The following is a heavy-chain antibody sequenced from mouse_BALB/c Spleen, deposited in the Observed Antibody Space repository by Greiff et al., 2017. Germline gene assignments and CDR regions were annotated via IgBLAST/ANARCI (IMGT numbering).Heavy chain of an antibody. D-gene: IGHD2-10*01. CDR1: GYTFTSYY. Sequence: VQLHQSGAELVKPGASVKLSCKASGYTFTSYYMYWVKQRPGQGLEWIGEINPSNGRTNYNEKFKSKATLTVDKSSSTAYMQLSSLTSEDSAVYYCARRGAYYGNYDDYWGQGTTLTVSS. J-gene: IGHJ2*01. CDR3: ARRGAYYGNYDDY. V-gene: IGHV1S81*02. CDR2: INPSNGRT.